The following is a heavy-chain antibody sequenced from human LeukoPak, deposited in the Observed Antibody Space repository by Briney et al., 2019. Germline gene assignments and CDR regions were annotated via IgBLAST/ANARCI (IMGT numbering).Heavy chain of an antibody. Sequence: GGSLRLSCSASGFTFSSYAMHWVRQAPGKGLEYVSAISSNGGSTYYADSVKGRFTISRDNSKNTLYLQMNSLRAEDTAVYYCARVSTVTTWDYWGQGTLVTVSS. CDR2: ISSNGGST. V-gene: IGHV3-64*04. J-gene: IGHJ4*02. CDR3: ARVSTVTTWDY. D-gene: IGHD4-17*01. CDR1: GFTFSSYA.